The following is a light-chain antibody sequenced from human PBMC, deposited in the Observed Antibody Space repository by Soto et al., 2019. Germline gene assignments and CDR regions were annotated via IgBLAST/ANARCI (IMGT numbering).Light chain of an antibody. Sequence: QSVLTQPASVSGSPGQSLTIPCTGTTSDDGRYSLVSWFPQFPGKGPQLIIYEVTKRPSGVSHRFSGSKSGNTASLTISGLEAEDEADYYCCSYVYGGAVVFGGGTKLTVL. CDR1: TSDDGRYSL. CDR3: CSYVYGGAVV. V-gene: IGLV2-23*02. CDR2: EVT. J-gene: IGLJ2*01.